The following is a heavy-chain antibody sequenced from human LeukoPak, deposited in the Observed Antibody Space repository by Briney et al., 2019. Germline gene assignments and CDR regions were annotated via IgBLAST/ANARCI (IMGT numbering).Heavy chain of an antibody. CDR3: AREGYCSSTSCYEGGWFDP. CDR2: INPNSGGT. D-gene: IGHD2-2*01. Sequence: ASVKVSXKASGYTFTGYYMHWVRQAPGQGLEWMGWINPNSGGTNYAQKFQGRVTMTRDTSISAAYMELSRLRSDDTAVYYCAREGYCSSTSCYEGGWFDPWGQGTLVTVSS. CDR1: GYTFTGYY. V-gene: IGHV1-2*02. J-gene: IGHJ5*02.